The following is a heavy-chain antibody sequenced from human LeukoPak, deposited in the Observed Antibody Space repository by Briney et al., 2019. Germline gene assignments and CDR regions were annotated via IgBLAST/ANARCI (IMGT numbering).Heavy chain of an antibody. CDR3: AREGSRFLLYNWFDP. CDR1: GASISNSTYY. Sequence: SETLSLTCNVSGASISNSTYYWGWIRQPPGKGLEWIGYISHTGSTNYNPSLKSRVTISVDTSKNQFSLKLSSVTAADTAVYYCAREGSRFLLYNWFDPWGQGTLVTVSS. CDR2: ISHTGST. J-gene: IGHJ5*02. D-gene: IGHD3-16*01. V-gene: IGHV4-61*05.